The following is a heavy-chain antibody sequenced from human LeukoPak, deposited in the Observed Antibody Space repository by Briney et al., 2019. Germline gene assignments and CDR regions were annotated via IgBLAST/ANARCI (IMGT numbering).Heavy chain of an antibody. V-gene: IGHV1-24*01. J-gene: IGHJ4*02. CDR1: GYMFIGYY. CDR3: ATLIYSGYALGRPYDY. D-gene: IGHD5-12*01. Sequence: ASVKVSCKASGYMFIGYYMHWVRQAPGKGLEWMGGFDPEDGETIYAQKFQGRVTMTEDTSTDTAYMELSSLRSEDTAVYYCATLIYSGYALGRPYDYWGQGTLVTVSS. CDR2: FDPEDGET.